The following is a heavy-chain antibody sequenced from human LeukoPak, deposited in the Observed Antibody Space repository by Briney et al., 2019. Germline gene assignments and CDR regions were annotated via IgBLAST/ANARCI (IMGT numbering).Heavy chain of an antibody. CDR1: GFTFSSYW. CDR2: MNTDASIT. Sequence: GSLRLSCVVSGFTFSSYWMHWVRQAPGKGLVWVSRMNTDASITTYADSVKGRFTISRDNSKNTLYLQMNSLRAEDTAVYYCAKGGTTIDYFDYWGQGTLVTVSS. V-gene: IGHV3-74*01. J-gene: IGHJ4*02. D-gene: IGHD1-7*01. CDR3: AKGGTTIDYFDY.